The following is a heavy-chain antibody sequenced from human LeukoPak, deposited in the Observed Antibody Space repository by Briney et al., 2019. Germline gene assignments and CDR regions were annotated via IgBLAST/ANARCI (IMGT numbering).Heavy chain of an antibody. CDR1: GFTFSSYW. Sequence: PGGSLRLSCAASGFTFSSYWMSWVRQAPGKGLEWVANIKQDGSEKYYVDSVKGRFTISRDNAKNSLYLQMNSLRAEDTAVYYCARSTKIEQWLYLYYYYYYMDVWGKGTTVTVSS. V-gene: IGHV3-7*01. D-gene: IGHD2-2*02. J-gene: IGHJ6*03. CDR2: IKQDGSEK. CDR3: ARSTKIEQWLYLYYYYYYMDV.